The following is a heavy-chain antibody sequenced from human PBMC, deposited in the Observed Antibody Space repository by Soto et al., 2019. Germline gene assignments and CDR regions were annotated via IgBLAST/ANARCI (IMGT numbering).Heavy chain of an antibody. D-gene: IGHD3-10*01. CDR1: GGTSNNNA. Sequence: QVQLVQSGAEVKEPGSSVKVSYKASGGTSNNNANSWVRQAPGQGLEWMGGIVPVFGTANYAQKFRGRVKITADESTRTLNMELSSLRSEDTAVYYCATLQGSGTYYDDDYWGQGTMVTVSS. CDR3: ATLQGSGTYYDDDY. J-gene: IGHJ4*02. V-gene: IGHV1-69*01. CDR2: IVPVFGTA.